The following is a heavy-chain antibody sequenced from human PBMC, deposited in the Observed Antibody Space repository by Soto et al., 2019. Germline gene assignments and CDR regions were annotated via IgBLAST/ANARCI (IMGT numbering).Heavy chain of an antibody. CDR3: AKEGPDPRGMVRGVITTFDY. Sequence: GGSLRLSCTASGFTFSSYAMSWVRQAPGKGLEWVSAISGSGGSTYYADSVKGRFTISRDNSKNTLYLQMNSLRAEDTAVYYCAKEGPDPRGMVRGVITTFDYWGQGTLVTVSS. J-gene: IGHJ4*02. D-gene: IGHD3-10*01. CDR1: GFTFSSYA. V-gene: IGHV3-23*01. CDR2: ISGSGGST.